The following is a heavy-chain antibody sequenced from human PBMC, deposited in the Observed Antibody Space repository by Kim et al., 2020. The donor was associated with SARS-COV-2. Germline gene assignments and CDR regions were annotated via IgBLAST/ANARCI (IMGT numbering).Heavy chain of an antibody. Sequence: GGSLRLSCAASGFTVSNSYMTWVRQAPGKGLERVSVIYAGGATYYADSVNGRFTISRDNSKNTLDLQMNSLRVEDTAVYYCARLDRYAVDVWGQGTTVTV. V-gene: IGHV3-66*04. CDR2: IYAGGAT. CDR1: GFTVSNSY. J-gene: IGHJ6*02. CDR3: ARLDRYAVDV.